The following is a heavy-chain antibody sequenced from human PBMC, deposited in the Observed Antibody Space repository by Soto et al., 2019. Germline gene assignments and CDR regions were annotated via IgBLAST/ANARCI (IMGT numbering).Heavy chain of an antibody. CDR2: ISSDGVNQ. Sequence: PVGSLRLSCAASGFTFSSYGMHWVRQAPGKGLEWVAVISSDGVNQYYADSVKGRFTISRDNSKNTLYLQMNSLRAEDTAVYYCAKDPTWYSTSLDYWGQGTLVTVSS. V-gene: IGHV3-30*18. CDR3: AKDPTWYSTSLDY. J-gene: IGHJ4*02. CDR1: GFTFSSYG. D-gene: IGHD6-13*01.